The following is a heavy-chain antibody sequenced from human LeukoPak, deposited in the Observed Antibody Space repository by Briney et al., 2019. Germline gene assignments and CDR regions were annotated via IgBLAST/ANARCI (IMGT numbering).Heavy chain of an antibody. CDR2: IEASGNT. D-gene: IGHD6-13*01. V-gene: IGHV4-61*02. Sequence: SETLSLTCTVSGGSISSGSYYWSWIRQPAGKGLEWIGRIEASGNTNYNPSLNSRVTISVDTSKNQFSLKLTSVTAADTAVYYCARSTFSSNWNLWGQGTLVTVSS. CDR1: GGSISSGSYY. CDR3: ARSTFSSNWNL. J-gene: IGHJ4*02.